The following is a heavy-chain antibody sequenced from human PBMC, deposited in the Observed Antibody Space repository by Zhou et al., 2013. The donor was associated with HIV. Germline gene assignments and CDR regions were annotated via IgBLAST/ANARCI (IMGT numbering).Heavy chain of an antibody. D-gene: IGHD7-27*01. CDR3: ARGGLTGVFGAAFDI. CDR2: IIPIFGTG. Sequence: QVQLGQSGAEVKKPGSSVKVSCKASGGTFSSYAIGWVRQAPGQGLEWVGGIIPIFGTGTYAQKFLGRVTITTDESTSTAYMELNSLSSEDTAVYFCARGGLTGVFGAAFDIWGQGTMVTVSS. V-gene: IGHV1-69*05. CDR1: GGTFSSYA. J-gene: IGHJ3*02.